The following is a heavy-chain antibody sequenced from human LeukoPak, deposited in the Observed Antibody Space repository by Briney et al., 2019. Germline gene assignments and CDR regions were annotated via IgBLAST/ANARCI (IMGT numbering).Heavy chain of an antibody. CDR1: GYTFTSYG. CDR2: ISAYNGNT. D-gene: IGHD3-22*01. J-gene: IGHJ4*02. CDR3: ARDSHYYDRSGYPDY. V-gene: IGHV1-18*01. Sequence: ASVKVSCKASGYTFTSYGISWVRQAPGQGLEWMGWISAYNGNTNYAQKSQGRVTMTTDTSASTAYMELRSLRSDDTAVYYCARDSHYYDRSGYPDYWGQGTLVTVSS.